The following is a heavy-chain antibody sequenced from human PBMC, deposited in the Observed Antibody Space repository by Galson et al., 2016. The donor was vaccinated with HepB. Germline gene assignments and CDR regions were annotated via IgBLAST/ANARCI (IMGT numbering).Heavy chain of an antibody. CDR1: GFSFNIYA. Sequence: SLRLSCAASGFSFNIYAMNWVRQGPGKGLEWVSYINNGGSTIYYADSVKGRFTISRADAKSSLFLQMNSLTDEDTAVYYCARGPATFVYNYYEYCGQGTLVTVSS. CDR2: INNGGSTI. V-gene: IGHV3-48*02. J-gene: IGHJ4*02. D-gene: IGHD5/OR15-5a*01. CDR3: ARGPATFVYNYYEY.